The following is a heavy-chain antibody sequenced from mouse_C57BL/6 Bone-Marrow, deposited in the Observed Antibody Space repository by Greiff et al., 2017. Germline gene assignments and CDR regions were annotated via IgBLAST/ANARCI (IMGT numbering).Heavy chain of an antibody. CDR2: IYPRSGNT. V-gene: IGHV1-81*01. Sequence: QVHVKQSGAELARPGASVKLSCKASGYTFTSYGISWVKQRTGQGLEWIGEIYPRSGNTYYNEKFKGKATLTADKSSSTAYMELRSLTSEDSAVYFCAREGLLLRDYWGQGTTLTVSS. CDR1: GYTFTSYG. J-gene: IGHJ2*01. CDR3: AREGLLLRDY. D-gene: IGHD1-1*01.